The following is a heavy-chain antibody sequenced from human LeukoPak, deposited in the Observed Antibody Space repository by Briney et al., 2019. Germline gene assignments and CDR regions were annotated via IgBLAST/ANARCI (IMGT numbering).Heavy chain of an antibody. D-gene: IGHD1-26*01. Sequence: GESLKISCKGSGYSFTNFWIGWVRQMPGKGLEWMGIIYPGDSDTRYSPSFQGQVTISADKSILTAYLQWSSLKASDTAMYYCARSSGSCYGYFDYWGQGTLVTVSS. J-gene: IGHJ4*02. CDR1: GYSFTNFW. CDR3: ARSSGSCYGYFDY. CDR2: IYPGDSDT. V-gene: IGHV5-51*01.